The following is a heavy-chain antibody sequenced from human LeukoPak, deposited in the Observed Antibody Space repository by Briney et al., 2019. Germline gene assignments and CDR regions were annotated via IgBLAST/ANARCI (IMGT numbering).Heavy chain of an antibody. CDR3: AKDSGSSGYYALFSWFDP. J-gene: IGHJ5*02. D-gene: IGHD3-22*01. Sequence: GGSLRLSCAASGFTFSSYAMSWVRQAPGKGLEWVSAISGSGGSTYYADSVKGRFTISRDNSKNTLYLQMNSLRAEDTAVYYCAKDSGSSGYYALFSWFDPWGQGTLVTVSS. V-gene: IGHV3-23*01. CDR2: ISGSGGST. CDR1: GFTFSSYA.